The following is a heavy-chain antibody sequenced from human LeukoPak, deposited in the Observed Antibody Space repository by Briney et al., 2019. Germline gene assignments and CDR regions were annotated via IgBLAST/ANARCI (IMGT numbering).Heavy chain of an antibody. Sequence: SETLSLTCAVYGGSFSGYYWSWIRQPPGKGLEWIGEINHSGSTNYNPSLKSRVTISVDTSKNQFSLKLSSVTAADTAVYYCARDRGYCYAHKNWFDPWGQGTLVTVSS. CDR2: INHSGST. CDR1: GGSFSGYY. V-gene: IGHV4-34*01. J-gene: IGHJ5*02. D-gene: IGHD5-18*01. CDR3: ARDRGYCYAHKNWFDP.